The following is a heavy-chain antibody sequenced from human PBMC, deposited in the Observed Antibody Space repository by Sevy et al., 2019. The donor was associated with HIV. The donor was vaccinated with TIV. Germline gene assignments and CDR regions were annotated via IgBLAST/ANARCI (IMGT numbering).Heavy chain of an antibody. CDR1: GYTFTGYY. J-gene: IGHJ4*02. CDR2: INPNSGGT. D-gene: IGHD3-22*01. V-gene: IGHV1-2*02. Sequence: ASVKVSCKASGYTFTGYYMHWVRQAPGQGLEWMGWINPNSGGTNYAQKFQGRVTMTRDTSISTAYMELSRLGSDDTAVYYCARDGPTYYDSSGCFDYWGQGTLVTVSS. CDR3: ARDGPTYYDSSGCFDY.